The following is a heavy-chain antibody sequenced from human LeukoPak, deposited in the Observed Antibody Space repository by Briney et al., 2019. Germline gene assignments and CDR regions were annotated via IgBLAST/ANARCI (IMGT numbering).Heavy chain of an antibody. D-gene: IGHD3-16*01. CDR1: GGSISSGAYY. CDR3: AREPITSGGNDAFDI. CDR2: IYSTGST. V-gene: IGHV4-39*02. J-gene: IGHJ3*02. Sequence: SETLSLTCIVSGGSISSGAYYWAWIRQPPGKGLEWIVSIYSTGSTYKNPSLKSRVTISIYTSKNQFSLKLNSVTAADTAVFYCAREPITSGGNDAFDIWGQGTMVTVSS.